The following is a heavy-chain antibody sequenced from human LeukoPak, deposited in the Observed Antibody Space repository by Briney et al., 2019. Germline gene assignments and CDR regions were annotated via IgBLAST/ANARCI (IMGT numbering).Heavy chain of an antibody. CDR1: GGSLSSGCYF. CDR2: VYPCGGT. D-gene: IGHD5-12*01. V-gene: IGHV4-61*02. Sequence: SETLSLTCTDSGGSLSSGCYFWRWIRQPAGKGLEWIGRVYPCGGTNYHPSPKGRVPISGDTSKHQFPLKLSSVTAADTAVYCCARRTAEILATISAVERIAVSVIFDYWGQGTLITVCS. J-gene: IGHJ4*02. CDR3: ARRTAEILATISAVERIAVSVIFDY.